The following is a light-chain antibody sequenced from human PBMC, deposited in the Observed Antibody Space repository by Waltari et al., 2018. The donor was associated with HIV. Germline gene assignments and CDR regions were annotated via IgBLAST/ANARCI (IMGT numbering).Light chain of an antibody. J-gene: IGLJ3*02. CDR1: SGSIASNY. V-gene: IGLV6-57*03. Sequence: NFILTQTHSVSASPGETVIISCTRSSGSIASNYVHWFQQRPGAAPTTIIYEDNQRSSGIPDRFSGSIDTSSNSASLTISGLKTEDEADYYCQSFNGNNDRVFGGGTKVTVL. CDR3: QSFNGNNDRV. CDR2: EDN.